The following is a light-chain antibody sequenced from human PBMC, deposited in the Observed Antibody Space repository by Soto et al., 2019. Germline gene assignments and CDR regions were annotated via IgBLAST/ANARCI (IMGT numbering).Light chain of an antibody. CDR3: SAYAGRNNYV. V-gene: IGLV2-8*01. J-gene: IGLJ1*01. CDR2: EVS. CDR1: SSDVGGYNY. Sequence: QSALTQPPSASGSPGQSVTISCTGTSSDVGGYNYVSWCQQYPCKAPKLMSYEVSQRPSGVPDRFSGSKSGNTASLTVSGLQAEDEAHYYCSAYAGRNNYVCGAGTKVTVL.